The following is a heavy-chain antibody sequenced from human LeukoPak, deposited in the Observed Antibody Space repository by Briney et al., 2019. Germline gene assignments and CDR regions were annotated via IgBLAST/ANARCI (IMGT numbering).Heavy chain of an antibody. D-gene: IGHD6-19*01. V-gene: IGHV1-69*05. CDR1: GGTFSSYA. CDR3: ARDPYSSGWYSSYYYYYMDV. CDR2: IIPIFGTA. J-gene: IGHJ6*03. Sequence: SVKVSCKASGGTFSSYAVSWVRQAPGQGLEWMGRIIPIFGTANYAQKFQGRVTITTDESTSTAYMELSSLRSEDTAVYYCARDPYSSGWYSSYYYYYMDVWGKGTTVTVSS.